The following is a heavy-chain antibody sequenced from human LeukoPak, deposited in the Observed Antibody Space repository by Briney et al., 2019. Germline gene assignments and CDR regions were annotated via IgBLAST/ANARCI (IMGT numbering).Heavy chain of an antibody. CDR1: GFTFSSYW. D-gene: IGHD1-26*01. Sequence: QPGGSLRLSCAAPGFTFSSYWMSWVRQAPGKGLEWVANIKQDGSEKYYVDSVKGRFTISRDNAKNSLYLQMNSLRAEDTAVYYCARLSWELPPDFDYWGQGTLVTVSS. J-gene: IGHJ4*02. CDR3: ARLSWELPPDFDY. CDR2: IKQDGSEK. V-gene: IGHV3-7*01.